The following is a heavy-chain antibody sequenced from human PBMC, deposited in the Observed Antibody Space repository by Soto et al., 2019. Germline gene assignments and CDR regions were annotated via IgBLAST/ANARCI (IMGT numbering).Heavy chain of an antibody. CDR2: IIPIFGTA. Sequence: SVEVSRTDSRGTFSSDASSWVRQAPGQGLEWMGGIIPIFGTANYAQKFQGRVTITADESTSTAYMELSSLRSEDTAVYYCARGLSGLAAANDYWGQGTLVTGSS. CDR1: RGTFSSDA. V-gene: IGHV1-69*01. CDR3: ARGLSGLAAANDY. J-gene: IGHJ4*02. D-gene: IGHD6-13*01.